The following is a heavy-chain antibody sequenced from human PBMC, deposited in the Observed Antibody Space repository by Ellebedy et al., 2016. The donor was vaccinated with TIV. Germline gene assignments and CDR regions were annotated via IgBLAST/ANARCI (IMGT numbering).Heavy chain of an antibody. CDR3: AKGKLYCSGGSCYSNYGMDV. CDR1: GFTFSNAW. CDR2: ISGSGGST. D-gene: IGHD2-15*01. J-gene: IGHJ6*02. V-gene: IGHV3-23*01. Sequence: GESLKISXAASGFTFSNAWMSWVRQAPGKGLEWVSAISGSGGSTYYADSVKGRFTISRDNSKNTLYLQMNSLRAEDTAVYYCAKGKLYCSGGSCYSNYGMDVWGQGTTVTVSS.